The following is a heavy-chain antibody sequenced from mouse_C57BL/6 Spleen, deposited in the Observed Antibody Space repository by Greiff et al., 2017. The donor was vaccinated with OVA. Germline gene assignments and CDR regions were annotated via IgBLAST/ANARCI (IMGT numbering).Heavy chain of an antibody. CDR1: GFTFSSYA. CDR3: TREETDYGSIAY. D-gene: IGHD1-1*01. V-gene: IGHV5-9-1*02. Sequence: EVQLVESGEGLVKPGGSLKLSCAASGFTFSSYAMSWVRQTPEKRLEWVAYISSGGDYIYYADTVKSRFTISRDNARNTLYLQMSSLKSEDTAMYYCTREETDYGSIAYWGQGTLVTVSA. J-gene: IGHJ3*01. CDR2: ISSGGDYI.